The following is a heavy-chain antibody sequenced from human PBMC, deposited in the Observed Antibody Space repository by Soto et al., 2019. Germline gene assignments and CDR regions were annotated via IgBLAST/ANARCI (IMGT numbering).Heavy chain of an antibody. CDR3: AKDQQQELNYYFDY. V-gene: IGHV3-23*01. D-gene: IGHD6-13*01. CDR1: GCVFSSYA. J-gene: IGHJ4*02. CDR2: ISGSGGST. Sequence: GGSLRLSGAASGCVFSSYAMSWVRQAPGKGLEWVSAISGSGGSTYYADSVKGRFTISRDNSKNTLYLQMNSLRAEDTAVYYCAKDQQQELNYYFDYWGQGTLVTVSS.